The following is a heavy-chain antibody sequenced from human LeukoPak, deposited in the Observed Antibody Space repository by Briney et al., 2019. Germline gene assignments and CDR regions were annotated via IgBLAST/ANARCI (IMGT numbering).Heavy chain of an antibody. CDR2: MNPNSGNT. D-gene: IGHD1-26*01. CDR1: GYTFTSYD. V-gene: IGHV1-8*01. Sequence: ASVKVSCKASGYTFTSYDINWVRQATGQALEWMGWMNPNSGNTGYAQKFQGRVTMIRNTSISPAYMELSSLRSEDTAVYYCARGLRGRRGYYYYYMDVWGKGTTVTVSS. CDR3: ARGLRGRRGYYYYYMDV. J-gene: IGHJ6*03.